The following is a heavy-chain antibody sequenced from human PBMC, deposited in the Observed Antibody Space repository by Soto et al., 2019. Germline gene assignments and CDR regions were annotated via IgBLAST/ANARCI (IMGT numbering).Heavy chain of an antibody. J-gene: IGHJ4*02. CDR2: IIPIFGTA. Sequence: SVKVSCKASGGTFNSYAISWVRQAPGQGLEWMGGIIPIFGTANYAQKFQGRVTITADESTSTAYMELSSLRSEDTAVYYCARGWSYDILTGYSYWGQGTLVTVSS. CDR1: GGTFNSYA. D-gene: IGHD3-9*01. V-gene: IGHV1-69*13. CDR3: ARGWSYDILTGYSY.